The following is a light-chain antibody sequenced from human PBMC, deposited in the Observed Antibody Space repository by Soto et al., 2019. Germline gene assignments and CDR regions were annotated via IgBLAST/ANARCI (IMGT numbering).Light chain of an antibody. V-gene: IGLV2-14*01. J-gene: IGLJ3*02. CDR1: SSDVGYYNY. CDR2: EVS. Sequence: QSALTQPASVSGSPGQSITISCTGTSSDVGYYNYVSWYQQHPGKAPQLMIYEVSNRPSGVSNRFSGSKSGSTASLTISGLQPEDEADFYCTSYTTRSTWVFGGVTQLTVL. CDR3: TSYTTRSTWV.